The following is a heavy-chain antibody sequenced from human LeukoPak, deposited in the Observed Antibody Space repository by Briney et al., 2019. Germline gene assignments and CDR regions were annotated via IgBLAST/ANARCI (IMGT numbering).Heavy chain of an antibody. J-gene: IGHJ4*02. CDR1: GGSISSYY. CDR2: IYYSGST. V-gene: IGHV4-59*01. CDR3: ARSKPARQGLYLDY. Sequence: SETLSLTCTVSGGSISSYYWSWIRQPPGKGLEWIGYIYYSGSTNYNPSLNSRVTISVDTSKNQFSLKLSSVTAADTAVYYCARSKPARQGLYLDYWGQRTQVTVSS.